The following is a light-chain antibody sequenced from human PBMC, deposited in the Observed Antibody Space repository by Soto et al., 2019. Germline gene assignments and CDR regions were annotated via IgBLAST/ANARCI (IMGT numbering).Light chain of an antibody. Sequence: DIQMTQSPSSLSASGGDRVAITCQASQNIDDDVHWYRQKPGRVPKALIYYASHVEAGVPSRFRGSGSGTDVTFTISSLQPEDIATYYCQQYENLPTFGQGTGLEIK. V-gene: IGKV1-33*01. CDR2: YAS. J-gene: IGKJ5*01. CDR1: QNIDDD. CDR3: QQYENLPT.